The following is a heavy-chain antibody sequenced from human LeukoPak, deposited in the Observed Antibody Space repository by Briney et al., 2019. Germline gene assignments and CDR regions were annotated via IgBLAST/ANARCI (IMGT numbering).Heavy chain of an antibody. Sequence: GRSLRLSCSTSGFTFGDHAMSWVRQAPGKGLEWVGFIRSKAYRGTTEYAPSVRGRFSISRDDSNSIAYLQMNPLQTEDTAVYFGARGRIHLWIHTARDVGGQGTTVTVSS. CDR3: ARGRIHLWIHTARDV. CDR2: IRSKAYRGTT. D-gene: IGHD5-18*01. J-gene: IGHJ6*02. CDR1: GFTFGDHA. V-gene: IGHV3-49*04.